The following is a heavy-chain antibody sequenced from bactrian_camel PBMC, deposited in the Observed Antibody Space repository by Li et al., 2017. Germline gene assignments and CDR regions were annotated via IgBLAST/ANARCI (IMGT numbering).Heavy chain of an antibody. D-gene: IGHD2*01. Sequence: HVQLVESGGGSVQAGGSLRLSCAAPGYDYAMRWCMGWFRQAPGKEREGIASMFSRGNSANYADSVRGRFTISRDGAKNTFFLQMDNLKPDDTAMYYCAALIGGYCHLSGQNHYNYWGQGTQVTVS. V-gene: IGHV3S63*01. J-gene: IGHJ4*01. CDR1: GYDYAMRWC. CDR2: MFSRGNSA. CDR3: AALIGGYCHLSGQNHYNY.